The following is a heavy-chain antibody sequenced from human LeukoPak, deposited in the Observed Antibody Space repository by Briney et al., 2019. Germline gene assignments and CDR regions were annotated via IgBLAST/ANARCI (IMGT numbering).Heavy chain of an antibody. CDR3: AREIAAAGTTPHY. D-gene: IGHD6-13*01. V-gene: IGHV4-34*01. J-gene: IGHJ4*02. Sequence: SETLSLTCAVYGGSFSGYYWSWIRQPPGKGLEWIGEINHSGSTNYNPSLRSRVTISVDTSKNQFSLKLSSVTAADTAVYYCAREIAAAGTTPHYWGQGTLVTVSS. CDR1: GGSFSGYY. CDR2: INHSGST.